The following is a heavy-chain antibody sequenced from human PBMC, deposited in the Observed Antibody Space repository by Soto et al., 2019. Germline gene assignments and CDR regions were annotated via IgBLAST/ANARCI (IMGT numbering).Heavy chain of an antibody. D-gene: IGHD3-22*01. Sequence: GGSLRLSCAASGFTFSSYSMNWVRQAPGKGLEWVSYISSSSSTIYYADSVKGRFTISRDNAKNSLYLQMNSLRDEDTAVYYCAIDYYDSSGSHDRYFQHWGQGTLVTVSS. CDR1: GFTFSSYS. CDR3: AIDYYDSSGSHDRYFQH. CDR2: ISSSSSTI. J-gene: IGHJ1*01. V-gene: IGHV3-48*02.